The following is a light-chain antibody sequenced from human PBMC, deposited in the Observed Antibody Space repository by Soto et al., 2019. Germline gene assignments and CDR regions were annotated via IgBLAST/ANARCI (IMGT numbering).Light chain of an antibody. J-gene: IGKJ2*01. CDR2: KAS. V-gene: IGKV1-5*03. CDR3: QQYTTYPYT. CDR1: QSINSW. Sequence: DTQMTQSPSTLSASVGDRVTITCRASQSINSWLAWYQQKPGKAPKLLIYKASSLQSGVPSRFSGSGSGTEFTLTISSLQPDDFATYYCQQYTTYPYTFGQGTKLEIK.